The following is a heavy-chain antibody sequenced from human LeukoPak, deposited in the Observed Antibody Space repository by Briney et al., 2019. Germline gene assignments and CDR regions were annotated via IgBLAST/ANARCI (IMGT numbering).Heavy chain of an antibody. J-gene: IGHJ4*02. CDR2: IKEDGSEK. Sequence: GGSLRLSCAASGFTLSSHWMSWARQAPGKGLEWVANIKEDGSEKYYVDSVKGRFTISRDNAKNSLYLQMNSLRAEDTAVYYCARGIGYLQDYWGQGTLATVSS. CDR3: ARGIGYLQDY. V-gene: IGHV3-7*01. CDR1: GFTLSSHW. D-gene: IGHD5-12*01.